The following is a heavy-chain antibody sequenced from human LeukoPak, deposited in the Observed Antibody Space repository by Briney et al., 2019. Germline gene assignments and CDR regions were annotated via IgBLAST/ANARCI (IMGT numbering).Heavy chain of an antibody. J-gene: IGHJ4*02. V-gene: IGHV7-4-1*02. CDR3: AREDYPMYYYDSSGHMGY. CDR2: INTNTGNP. D-gene: IGHD3-22*01. CDR1: GYTFTSYA. Sequence: ASVKVSCKASGYTFTSYAMNWVRQAPGQGLEWMGWINTNTGNPTYAQGFTGRFVFSLDTSVSTAYLQISSLKAEDTAVYYCAREDYPMYYYDSSGHMGYWGQGTLVTVSS.